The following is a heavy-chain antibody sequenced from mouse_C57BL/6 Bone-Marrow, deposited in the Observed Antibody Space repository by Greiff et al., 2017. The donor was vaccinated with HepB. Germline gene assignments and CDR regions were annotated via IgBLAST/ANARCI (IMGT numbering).Heavy chain of an antibody. Sequence: EVQGVESGGGLVQPGGSLKLSCAASGFTFSDYYMYWVRQTPEKRLEWVAYISNGGGSTYYPDTVKGRFTISRDNAKNTLYLQMSRLKSEDTAMYYCARRAGTRWFAYGGQGTLVTVSA. CDR2: ISNGGGST. CDR3: ARRAGTRWFAY. J-gene: IGHJ3*01. D-gene: IGHD4-1*01. CDR1: GFTFSDYY. V-gene: IGHV5-12*01.